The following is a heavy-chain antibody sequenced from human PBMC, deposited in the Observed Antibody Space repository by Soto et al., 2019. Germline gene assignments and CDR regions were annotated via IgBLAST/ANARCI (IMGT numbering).Heavy chain of an antibody. CDR2: IRDRAFSYAT. D-gene: IGHD3-10*01. CDR1: GFVFKDSS. CDR3: TRIISAAQDY. Sequence: EVLLVESGGGLVQPGGSLKLSCAASGFVFKDSSIHWVRQASGKGLEWVGRIRDRAFSYATAYAASVKGRFTISRDDSTNTGYPQMNSLKTGDTAIYYCTRIISAAQDYWGQGTLVTVSS. V-gene: IGHV3-73*01. J-gene: IGHJ4*02.